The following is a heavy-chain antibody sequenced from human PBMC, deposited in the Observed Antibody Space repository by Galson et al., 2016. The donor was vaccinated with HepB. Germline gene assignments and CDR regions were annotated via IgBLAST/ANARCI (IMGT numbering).Heavy chain of an antibody. D-gene: IGHD4-11*01. Sequence: SLRLSSAASGVTFTNYWLNCVRQTPGKGLEWVANVSPHGGGEYYVDSVKGRFTISRDNAGTSLFLQMDSLRVDDTAVYYCAATTVGSGGTRRFDHWGHGILVTVSS. V-gene: IGHV3-7*02. CDR3: AATTVGSGGTRRFDH. CDR1: GVTFTNYW. CDR2: VSPHGGGE. J-gene: IGHJ4*01.